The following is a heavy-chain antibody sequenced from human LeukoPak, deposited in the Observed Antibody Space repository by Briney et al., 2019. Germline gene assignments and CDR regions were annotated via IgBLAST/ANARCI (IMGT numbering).Heavy chain of an antibody. CDR2: ISSSNNYI. J-gene: IGHJ4*02. D-gene: IGHD4-17*01. CDR3: ARSNGDYAFDY. CDR1: EFSVGSNY. Sequence: PGGSLRLSCAASEFSVGSNYMTWVRQAPGKGLEWVSSISSSNNYIYYADSVKGRFTISRDNAKNSLYLQMNSLRAEDTAVYYCARSNGDYAFDYWGQGTLVTVSS. V-gene: IGHV3-21*01.